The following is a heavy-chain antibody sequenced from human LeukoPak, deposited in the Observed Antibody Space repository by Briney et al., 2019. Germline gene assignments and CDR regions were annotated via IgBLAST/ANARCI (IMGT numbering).Heavy chain of an antibody. J-gene: IGHJ3*02. D-gene: IGHD6-13*01. CDR3: ARDISIAAAGTSAFDI. CDR1: GGSTGSDY. V-gene: IGHV4-59*12. CDR2: VYYGGVT. Sequence: SETLSLTCTVSGGSTGSDYWSWIRQPPGKGLEWIAYVYYGGVTSYNPSLKSRVAISIDTSKNQFSLNLSSVTAADTAVYYCARDISIAAAGTSAFDIWGQGTMVTVSS.